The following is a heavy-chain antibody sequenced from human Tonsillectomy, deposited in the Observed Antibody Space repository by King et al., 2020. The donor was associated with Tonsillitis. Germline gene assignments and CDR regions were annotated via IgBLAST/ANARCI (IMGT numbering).Heavy chain of an antibody. D-gene: IGHD1-26*01. CDR3: ASGGGSYYDAFDI. J-gene: IGHJ3*02. Sequence: VQLVESGGGVVQPGRSLRLSCAASGFTFSSYGMHWVRQAPGKGLEWVAVIWYDGSNKYYADSVKGRFTISRDNSKNTLYLQMNSLRAEDTAVYYCASGGGSYYDAFDIWGQGTMVTVSS. CDR1: GFTFSSYG. CDR2: IWYDGSNK. V-gene: IGHV3-33*01.